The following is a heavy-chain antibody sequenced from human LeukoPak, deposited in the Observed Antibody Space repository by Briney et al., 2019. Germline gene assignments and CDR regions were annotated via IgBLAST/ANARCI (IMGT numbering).Heavy chain of an antibody. D-gene: IGHD2-21*01. V-gene: IGHV4-61*02. CDR2: IYTSGST. Sequence: SETLSLTCTVSGGFISSGSYYWSWIRQPAGKGLEWIGRIYTSGSTNYNPSLKSRVTISVDTSKNQFSLKLSSVTATDTAVYYCARDTPFPLRGDRWFDPWGQGTLVTVSS. CDR3: ARDTPFPLRGDRWFDP. CDR1: GGFISSGSYY. J-gene: IGHJ5*02.